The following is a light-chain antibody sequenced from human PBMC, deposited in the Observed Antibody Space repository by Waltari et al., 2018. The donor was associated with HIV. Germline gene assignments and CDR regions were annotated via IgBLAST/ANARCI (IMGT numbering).Light chain of an antibody. CDR3: QVWDNSNDVVV. J-gene: IGLJ2*01. CDR2: DDA. Sequence: SYVLTQPPSVSVAPGQTARLTCGGNNNGSKSVHWYQQKLGQAPVVVYQDDAARPSGILEQFSGSNAANAATRTSSRGDAGDYADYYCQVWDNSNDVVVCQGGTKLTVL. CDR1: NNGSKS. V-gene: IGLV3-21*02.